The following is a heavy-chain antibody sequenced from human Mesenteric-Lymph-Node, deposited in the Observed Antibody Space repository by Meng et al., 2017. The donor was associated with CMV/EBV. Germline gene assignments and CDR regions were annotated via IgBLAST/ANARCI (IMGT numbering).Heavy chain of an antibody. D-gene: IGHD3-3*01. J-gene: IGHJ4*02. Sequence: SETLSLTCAVYGGSFSGYYWNWIRQPPGKGLEWIGEINHSGSTNYNPSLKSRVTISVDTSKNQFSLKLSSVTAADTAVYYCARAPDYDFWSGPFDYWGQGTLVTVSS. CDR2: INHSGST. CDR3: ARAPDYDFWSGPFDY. CDR1: GGSFSGYY. V-gene: IGHV4-34*01.